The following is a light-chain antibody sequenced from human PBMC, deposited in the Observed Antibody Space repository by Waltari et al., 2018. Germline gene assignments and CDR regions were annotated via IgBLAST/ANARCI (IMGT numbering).Light chain of an antibody. J-gene: IGKJ2*01. CDR3: QQCYTFPYT. Sequence: DIVLTQSPDSLAVSLGERATINCKYSQSVVFSSNNKNYLALYQQKPGQPPKLLITLASTRESGVPDRFSGSGSGTDFTLTISSLQAEDVAVYYCQQCYTFPYTFGQGTKLEIK. CDR2: LAS. V-gene: IGKV4-1*01. CDR1: QSVVFSSNNKNY.